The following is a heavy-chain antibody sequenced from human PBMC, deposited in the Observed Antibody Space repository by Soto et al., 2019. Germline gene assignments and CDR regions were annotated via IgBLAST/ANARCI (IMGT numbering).Heavy chain of an antibody. D-gene: IGHD5-18*01. CDR1: GYTFTGYY. Sequence: ASVKVSCKASGYTFTGYYMHWVRQAPGQGLEWMGWINPNSGGTNYAQKFQGWVTMTRDTSISTAYMELSRLRSDDTAVYYCARDRAASTMVTSFPSEKYGEGYDYWGQGTLVTVSS. V-gene: IGHV1-2*04. CDR2: INPNSGGT. J-gene: IGHJ4*02. CDR3: ARDRAASTMVTSFPSEKYGEGYDY.